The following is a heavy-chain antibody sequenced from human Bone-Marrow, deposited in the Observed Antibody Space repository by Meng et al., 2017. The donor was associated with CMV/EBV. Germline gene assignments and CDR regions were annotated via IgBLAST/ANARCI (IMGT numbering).Heavy chain of an antibody. J-gene: IGHJ5*02. CDR2: IRYDGSDK. CDR1: GFIFGSFD. D-gene: IGHD6-19*01. CDR3: AKARVVGWVTSGWYFDWLDA. V-gene: IGHV3-30*02. Sequence: GGSLRLSCEASGFIFGSFDMHWVRQAPDKGLEWVAFIRYDGSDKYYLDSLKGRFTISRDNSKNTLYMEMKTLRPEDTAVYHCAKARVVGWVTSGWYFDWLDAWGRGTPVTVSS.